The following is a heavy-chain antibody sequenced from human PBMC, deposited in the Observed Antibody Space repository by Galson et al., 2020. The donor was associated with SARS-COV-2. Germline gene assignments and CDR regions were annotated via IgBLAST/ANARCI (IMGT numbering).Heavy chain of an antibody. CDR3: ERDSIVGISAMDY. CDR1: GGSMNNYY. J-gene: IGHJ4*02. Sequence: SETLSLTCSVSGGSMNNYYWSWIRQPAGKGLERIGRVFHNGNVNYNPSLTSRVTVSVDTSNYQFSLTLTSVTAADTAVYYCERDSIVGISAMDYWGQGLLVTVSS. V-gene: IGHV4-4*07. CDR2: VFHNGNV. D-gene: IGHD1-26*01.